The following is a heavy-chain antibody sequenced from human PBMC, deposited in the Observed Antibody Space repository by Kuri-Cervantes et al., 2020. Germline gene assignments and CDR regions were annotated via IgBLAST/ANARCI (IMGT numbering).Heavy chain of an antibody. CDR2: INHSGSA. Sequence: SETLSLTCAVYGGSFSGYYWSYIRQPPGKGLEWIGEINHSGSANYNPSLKSRVTISVDKSKNQFSLKLSSVTAADTAVYYCAREFSRTVTLGYYYYMDVWGKGTTVTVSS. CDR3: AREFSRTVTLGYYYYMDV. CDR1: GGSFSGYY. J-gene: IGHJ6*03. D-gene: IGHD4-17*01. V-gene: IGHV4-34*01.